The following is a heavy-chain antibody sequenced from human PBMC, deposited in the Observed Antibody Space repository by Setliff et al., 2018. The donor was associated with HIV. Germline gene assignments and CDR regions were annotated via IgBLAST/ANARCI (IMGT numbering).Heavy chain of an antibody. D-gene: IGHD6-13*01. Sequence: SVKVSCKASGVTFSNYAISWVRQAPGQGLEWMGGIIPIFGTANYAQKFQGRVTITTDESKITAYMELSSLRSEDTAVYYCARDTGQQLVGFDIWGQGTMVTVSS. CDR2: IIPIFGTA. CDR3: ARDTGQQLVGFDI. V-gene: IGHV1-69*05. CDR1: GVTFSNYA. J-gene: IGHJ3*02.